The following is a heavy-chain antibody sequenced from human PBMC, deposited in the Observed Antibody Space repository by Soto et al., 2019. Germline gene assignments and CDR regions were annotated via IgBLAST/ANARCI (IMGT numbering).Heavy chain of an antibody. D-gene: IGHD5-12*01. CDR2: IIPIFGTA. CDR1: GGTFSSYA. V-gene: IGHV1-69*01. J-gene: IGHJ4*02. CDR3: AREEDGYNAD. Sequence: QVQLVQSGAEVKQHGSSVNVACKASGGTFSSYAISWVRQAPGQGLEWMGGIIPIFGTANYAQKFQGRVTITEDESTSTAYMELSSLRSEDTAVYYCAREEDGYNADWGQGTLVTVSS.